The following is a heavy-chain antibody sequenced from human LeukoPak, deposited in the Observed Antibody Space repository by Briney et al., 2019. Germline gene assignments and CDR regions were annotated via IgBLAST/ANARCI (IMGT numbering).Heavy chain of an antibody. CDR2: IKSKTDGGTT. CDR3: TTEGRWLQRNFDY. D-gene: IGHD5-24*01. J-gene: IGHJ4*02. Sequence: GGSLRLSCAASGFTFSNAWMSWVRQAPGKGLKWVGRIKSKTDGGTTDYAAPVKGRFTISRDDSKNTLYLQMNSLKTEDTAVYYCTTEGRWLQRNFDYWGQGTLVTVSS. V-gene: IGHV3-15*01. CDR1: GFTFSNAW.